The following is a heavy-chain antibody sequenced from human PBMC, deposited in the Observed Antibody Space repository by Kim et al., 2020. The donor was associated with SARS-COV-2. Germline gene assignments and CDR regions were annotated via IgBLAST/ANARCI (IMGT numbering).Heavy chain of an antibody. J-gene: IGHJ4*02. CDR2: ISSSSTI. CDR3: AREISSSWQFDY. CDR1: GFTFSSYS. V-gene: IGHV3-48*02. Sequence: GGSLRLSCAASGFTFSSYSMNWVRQAPGKGLEWVSYISSSSTIYYADSVKGRFTISRDNAKNSLYLQMNSLRDEDTAVYYCAREISSSWQFDYWGQGTLVTVSS. D-gene: IGHD6-13*01.